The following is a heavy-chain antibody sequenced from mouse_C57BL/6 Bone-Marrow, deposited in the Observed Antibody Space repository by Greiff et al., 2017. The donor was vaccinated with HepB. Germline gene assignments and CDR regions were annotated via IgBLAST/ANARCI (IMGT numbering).Heavy chain of an antibody. Sequence: QVQLQQSGAELARPGASVKLSCKASGYTFTSYGISWVKQRTGQGLEWIGEIYPRSGNTYYNEKFKGKATLTADKSSSTAYMELRSLTSEDSAVYFCARRDWDAWYFDVWGTGTTVTVSS. CDR3: ARRDWDAWYFDV. CDR2: IYPRSGNT. V-gene: IGHV1-81*01. CDR1: GYTFTSYG. D-gene: IGHD4-1*01. J-gene: IGHJ1*03.